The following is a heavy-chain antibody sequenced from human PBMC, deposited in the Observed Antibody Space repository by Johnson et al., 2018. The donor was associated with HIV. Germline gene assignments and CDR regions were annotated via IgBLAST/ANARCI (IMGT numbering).Heavy chain of an antibody. CDR2: ISYDGSNK. J-gene: IGHJ3*02. CDR1: GFTFSNYA. V-gene: IGHV3-30*04. D-gene: IGHD1-26*01. Sequence: QVQLVESGGGLVQPGGSLRLSCAASGFTFSNYAMHWVRQAPGKGLEWVAVISYDGSNKYYADSVKGRFTISRDNSKNTLYLQMNSLRAEDTALYYCARDEGIEWELLPNAFDIWGQGTMVTVSS. CDR3: ARDEGIEWELLPNAFDI.